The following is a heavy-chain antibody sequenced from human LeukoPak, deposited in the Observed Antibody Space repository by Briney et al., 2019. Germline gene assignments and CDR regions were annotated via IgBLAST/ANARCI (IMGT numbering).Heavy chain of an antibody. CDR3: ASLDPYYDFWSGYRS. Sequence: PGGSLRLSCAASEFTFSSYSMDWVRQAPGKGLEWVSSISSSSSYIYYADSVKGRFTISRDNAKNSLYLQMNSLRAEDTAVYYCASLDPYYDFWSGYRSWGQGTLVTVSS. J-gene: IGHJ4*02. D-gene: IGHD3-3*01. CDR2: ISSSSSYI. CDR1: EFTFSSYS. V-gene: IGHV3-21*01.